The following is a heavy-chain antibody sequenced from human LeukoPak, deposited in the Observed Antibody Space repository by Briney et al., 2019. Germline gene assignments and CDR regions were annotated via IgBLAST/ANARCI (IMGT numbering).Heavy chain of an antibody. J-gene: IGHJ6*03. D-gene: IGHD4/OR15-4a*01. CDR3: ARGPPHGTMVGYYYYYMDV. CDR2: IYYSGST. CDR1: GGSLSGYY. V-gene: IGHV4-59*01. Sequence: SETLSLTCTVSGGSLSGYYWSWIRQPPGKGLEWIGYIYYSGSTNYNPPLKSRVTISVDTSKNQFSLKLSSVTAAGTAVYYCARGPPHGTMVGYYYYYMDVWGKGTTVTVSS.